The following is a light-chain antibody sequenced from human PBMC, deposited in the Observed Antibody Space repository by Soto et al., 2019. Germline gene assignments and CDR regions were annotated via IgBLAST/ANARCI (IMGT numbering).Light chain of an antibody. CDR1: QSVSSN. CDR2: GAS. V-gene: IGKV3-15*01. J-gene: IGKJ4*01. Sequence: EIVMTQSPATLSVSPGERATLSCSASQSVSSNLAWYQQKPGQAPRLLIYGASTRATGIPARFSGSGSGTEFTLTISSLQSEDFAVYYCQQYNNWPRGTFGGGTKVEIK. CDR3: QQYNNWPRGT.